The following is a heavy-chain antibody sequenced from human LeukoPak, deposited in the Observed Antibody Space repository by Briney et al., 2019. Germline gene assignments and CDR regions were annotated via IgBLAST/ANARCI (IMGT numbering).Heavy chain of an antibody. J-gene: IGHJ4*02. CDR1: GFTFSSYA. D-gene: IGHD3-22*01. Sequence: GGSLRLSCAASGFTFSSYAMHWVRQAPGKGLEWVALISYDGGNKNYADSVKGQFTISRDNSKNTLYLQMKGLRTEDTAVYYCARASVYFSATSGYYPAFAYWGQGTLVTVSS. CDR3: ARASVYFSATSGYYPAFAY. V-gene: IGHV3-30*04. CDR2: ISYDGGNK.